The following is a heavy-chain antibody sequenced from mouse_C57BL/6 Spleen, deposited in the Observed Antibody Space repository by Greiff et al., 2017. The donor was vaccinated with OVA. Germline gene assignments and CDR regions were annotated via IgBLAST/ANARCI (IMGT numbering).Heavy chain of an antibody. CDR2: ISSGGDYI. J-gene: IGHJ3*01. D-gene: IGHD4-1*01. V-gene: IGHV5-9-1*02. Sequence: EVKLVESGEGLVKPGGSLKLSCAASGFTFSSYAMSWVRQTPEKRLEWVAYISSGGDYIYYADTVKGRFTISRDNARNTLYLQMSSLKSEDTAMYYCTRGSWDDPFAYWGQGTLVTVSA. CDR1: GFTFSSYA. CDR3: TRGSWDDPFAY.